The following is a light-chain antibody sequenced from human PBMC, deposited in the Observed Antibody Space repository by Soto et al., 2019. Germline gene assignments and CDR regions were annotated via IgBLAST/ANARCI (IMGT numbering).Light chain of an antibody. J-gene: IGLJ3*02. V-gene: IGLV2-8*01. Sequence: QSALTQPPSASGSPGQSVTISCTGTSSDVGGYNYVSWYQQYPGRAPKLMIYEVTKRPSGVPDRFSGSKSGNTASLTVSGLQAGDEADYYCSSYAASHNFYVVFGGGTKLTVL. CDR1: SSDVGGYNY. CDR3: SSYAASHNFYVV. CDR2: EVT.